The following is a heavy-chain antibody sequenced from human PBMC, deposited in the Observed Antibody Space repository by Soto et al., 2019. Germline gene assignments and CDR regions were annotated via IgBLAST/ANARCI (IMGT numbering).Heavy chain of an antibody. CDR2: IHPRGST. CDR3: ARGGSGTLEDWFDP. V-gene: IGHV4-4*02. CDR1: GGSISSSNW. Sequence: QVQLQESGPGLVKPSGTLSLTCAVSGGSISSSNWWSWVRQPPGKGLEWIGEIHPRGSTNYNPSLTSRVTLSADKSKNRFSLKLSSVTAADTAVYYCARGGSGTLEDWFDPWGQGTLVTVSS. D-gene: IGHD3-10*01. J-gene: IGHJ5*02.